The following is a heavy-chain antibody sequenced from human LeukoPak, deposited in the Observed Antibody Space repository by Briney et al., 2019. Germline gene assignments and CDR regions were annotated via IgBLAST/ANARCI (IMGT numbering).Heavy chain of an antibody. D-gene: IGHD5-24*01. V-gene: IGHV4-59*01. Sequence: SETLSLTCTASGASINNYFWSWVRHPPGKGLEWIGYMYSSGSSTYNPSLKSRVTMSIDPSRNQLSLRVTSVTAADTAVYYCARGGWLKTSYYFDFWGQGSLVTVSS. J-gene: IGHJ4*02. CDR3: ARGGWLKTSYYFDF. CDR1: GASINNYF. CDR2: MYSSGSS.